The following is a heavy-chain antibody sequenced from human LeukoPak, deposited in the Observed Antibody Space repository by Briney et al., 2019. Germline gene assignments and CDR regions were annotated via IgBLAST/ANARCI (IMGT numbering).Heavy chain of an antibody. Sequence: ASVKVSCKASGYTFTSYDINWVRQATGQGLEWMGWMNPNSGNTGYAQKFQGRVTMTRNTSISTAYMELSSLRSEDTAVYYCARAHSDEKAVAGIWGQGTLVTVSS. D-gene: IGHD6-19*01. CDR2: MNPNSGNT. CDR3: ARAHSDEKAVAGI. J-gene: IGHJ4*02. CDR1: GYTFTSYD. V-gene: IGHV1-8*01.